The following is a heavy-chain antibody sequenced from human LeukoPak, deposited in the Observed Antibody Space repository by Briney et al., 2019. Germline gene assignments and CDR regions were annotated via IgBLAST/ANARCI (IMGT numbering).Heavy chain of an antibody. CDR2: INPSGGIT. J-gene: IGHJ4*02. D-gene: IGHD1-26*01. V-gene: IGHV1-46*01. CDR3: ARVSVGATMLAYFDY. Sequence: ASVKVSCKASGYTFTNYYMYWVRQAPGQGLEWKGIINPSGGITNYAQKFQGRVTMTRDMSTSTVYMELSSLRSEDTAVYYCARVSVGATMLAYFDYWGQGTLVAVSS. CDR1: GYTFTNYY.